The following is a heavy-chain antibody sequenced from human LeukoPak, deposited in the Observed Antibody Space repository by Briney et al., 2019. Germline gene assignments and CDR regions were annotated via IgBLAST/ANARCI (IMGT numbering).Heavy chain of an antibody. J-gene: IGHJ6*03. CDR1: GGSISSSSYY. CDR2: IYYSGST. V-gene: IGHV4-39*07. CDR3: ARDGYGGHYYYYYMDV. D-gene: IGHD5-18*01. Sequence: PSETLSLTCTVSGGSISSSSYYWGWIRQPPGKGLEWIGSIYYSGSTYYNPSLKSRVTISVDTSKNQFSLKLSSVTAADTAVYYCARDGYGGHYYYYYMDVWGKGTTVTVSS.